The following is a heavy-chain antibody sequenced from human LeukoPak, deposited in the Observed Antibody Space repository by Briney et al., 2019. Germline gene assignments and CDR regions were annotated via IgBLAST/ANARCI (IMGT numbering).Heavy chain of an antibody. J-gene: IGHJ4*02. CDR3: ARYADGIFY. D-gene: IGHD1-14*01. CDR1: GFTFDDYA. CDR2: INWNSGNK. V-gene: IGHV3-9*01. Sequence: GGSLRLSCAASGFTFDDYAMHWVRQAPEKGLEWVSGINWNSGNKAYADSVKGRFTISRDNAKNSLYLQMNSLRAEDTAVYYCARYADGIFYWGQGTLVTVSS.